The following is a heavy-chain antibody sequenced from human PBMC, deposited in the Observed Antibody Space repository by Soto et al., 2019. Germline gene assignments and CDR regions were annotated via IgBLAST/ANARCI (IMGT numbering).Heavy chain of an antibody. CDR3: ATSYGSGSAHFDS. CDR1: GDTFSRFT. J-gene: IGHJ4*02. D-gene: IGHD3-10*01. V-gene: IGHV1-69*02. Sequence: QVQLVQSGAEVTKPGSSVTVSCTASGDTFSRFTLSWVRQAPGQGLEWMGRIIPMLGMSNSALKFQGRVTITAEKSTTKVYMHLNSLRSDDTAVYYCATSYGSGSAHFDSWGQGTLGTVSS. CDR2: IIPMLGMS.